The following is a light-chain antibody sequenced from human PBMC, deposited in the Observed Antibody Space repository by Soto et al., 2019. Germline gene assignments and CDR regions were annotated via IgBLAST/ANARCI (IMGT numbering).Light chain of an antibody. J-gene: IGKJ1*01. Sequence: IQMTQSPSTLSSSVLERFTITCWASQGIRKDLGWYQVKPGKAPKLLIFAAPTLQSGVPSRFSGSASGTDFTLTISSLQPEDFATYYCLQDYNYPRTFGQGTKVDI. CDR3: LQDYNYPRT. CDR1: QGIRKD. CDR2: AAP. V-gene: IGKV1-6*01.